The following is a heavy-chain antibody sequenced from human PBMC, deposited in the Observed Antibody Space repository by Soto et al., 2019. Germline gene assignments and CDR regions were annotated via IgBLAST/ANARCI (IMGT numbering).Heavy chain of an antibody. V-gene: IGHV3-21*01. CDR1: GFTFNSYS. CDR2: MSRSSRYI. J-gene: IGHJ4*02. Sequence: GGSLRLSCAASGFTFNSYSMNWVRQAPGKGLEWVSSMSRSSRYIYYADSVKGRFTISRDNARNSVYLQMNSLRAEDTAVYYCARDGGVAATLANYFDYWGQGTLVTISS. CDR3: ARDGGVAATLANYFDY. D-gene: IGHD2-15*01.